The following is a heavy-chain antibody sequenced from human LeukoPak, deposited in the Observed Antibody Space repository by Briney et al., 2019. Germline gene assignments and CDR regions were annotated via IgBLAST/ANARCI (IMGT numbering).Heavy chain of an antibody. CDR3: ARRVPYGSAGFEFDN. D-gene: IGHD3-10*01. CDR1: SGSISSNSYY. Sequence: SETLSLTCTVSSGSISSNSYYWAWIRQPPGKGLEWIGSINYSGSTYYNPSLKSRVTTAVDTSKNQFSLRLSSVTAADTAVFYCARRVPYGSAGFEFDNWGQGTLVTVSS. J-gene: IGHJ4*02. CDR2: INYSGST. V-gene: IGHV4-39*01.